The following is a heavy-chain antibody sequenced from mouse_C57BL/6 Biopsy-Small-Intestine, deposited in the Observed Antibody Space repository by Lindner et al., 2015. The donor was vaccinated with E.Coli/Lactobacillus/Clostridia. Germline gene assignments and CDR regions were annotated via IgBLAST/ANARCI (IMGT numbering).Heavy chain of an antibody. CDR3: APNYFTDYGELYAMDY. Sequence: VQLQESGPELVKPGASVKISCKASAFAFSNSWMNWVKQRPGKGLEWIGRIYPGDGDTHYNGKFKGRATLTADKSSSTAYMQLSSLTSEDSAIYSCAPNYFTDYGELYAMDYWGQGTSVTVSS. J-gene: IGHJ4*01. V-gene: IGHV1-82*01. D-gene: IGHD2-5*01. CDR1: AFAFSNSW. CDR2: IYPGDGDT.